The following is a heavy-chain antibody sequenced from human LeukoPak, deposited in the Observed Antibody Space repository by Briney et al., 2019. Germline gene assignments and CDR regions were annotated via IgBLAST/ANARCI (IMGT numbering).Heavy chain of an antibody. V-gene: IGHV3-23*01. Sequence: GGSLILSCAASGFTFSSYAMSWVRQAPGKGLEWVSVISNSDGSTFYADSMKGRFTISRDNSKNTLYLQMNSLRAEDTAVYYCAREPPTATKDGSSGYYGAEYFQHWGQGTLVTVSS. CDR2: ISNSDGST. D-gene: IGHD3-22*01. CDR1: GFTFSSYA. J-gene: IGHJ1*01. CDR3: AREPPTATKDGSSGYYGAEYFQH.